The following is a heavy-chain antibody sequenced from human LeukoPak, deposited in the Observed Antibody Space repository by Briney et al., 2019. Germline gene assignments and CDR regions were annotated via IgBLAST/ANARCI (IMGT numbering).Heavy chain of an antibody. CDR3: ARSGDPGPFDY. J-gene: IGHJ4*02. V-gene: IGHV1-18*01. D-gene: IGHD6-25*01. CDR2: ISAYNGNT. Sequence: ASVTVSCKASGYTFTSYGISWVRQAPGQGLEWMGWISAYNGNTNYAQKLQGRVTMTTDTSTSTAYMELRRLRTDGTAVYCCARSGDPGPFDYWGQGAVVTVSS. CDR1: GYTFTSYG.